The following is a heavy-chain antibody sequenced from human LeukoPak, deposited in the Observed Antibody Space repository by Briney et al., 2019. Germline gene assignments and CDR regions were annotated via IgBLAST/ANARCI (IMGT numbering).Heavy chain of an antibody. CDR2: IYYSGST. Sequence: SETLSFTCTVSDGSISSHNWSWIRQPPGNGLEWSRYIYYSGSTNYNPSLKSRVTMSVDTSKNHFSLKLSSLTAADTAVYYCAREGCSTSCYRDYWGQGTLVTVSS. CDR3: AREGCSTSCYRDY. V-gene: IGHV4-59*11. D-gene: IGHD2-2*02. CDR1: DGSISSHN. J-gene: IGHJ4*02.